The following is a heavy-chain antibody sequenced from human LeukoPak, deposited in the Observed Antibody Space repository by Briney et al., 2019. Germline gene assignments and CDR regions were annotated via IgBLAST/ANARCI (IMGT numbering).Heavy chain of an antibody. CDR2: IYYSGST. V-gene: IGHV4-59*01. Sequence: SETLSLTCTVSGGSINTYYWSWIRQPPGKGLEWIGYIYYSGSTNYNPSLKSRVTISVDTSKNQFSLKLSSVTAADTAVYYCARVADSSGYYFSEYYYYGMDVWGQGTTVTVSS. CDR3: ARVADSSGYYFSEYYYYGMDV. D-gene: IGHD3-22*01. J-gene: IGHJ6*02. CDR1: GGSINTYY.